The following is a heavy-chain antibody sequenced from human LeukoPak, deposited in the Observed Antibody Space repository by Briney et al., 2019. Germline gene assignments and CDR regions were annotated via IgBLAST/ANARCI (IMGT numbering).Heavy chain of an antibody. CDR3: ARGATTTSRWLDP. V-gene: IGHV4-30-2*01. D-gene: IGHD4-17*01. CDR1: GGSISSGGYY. J-gene: IGHJ5*02. Sequence: SETLPLTCIVSGGSISSGGYYWSWIRQPPGKGLEWIGYIYHSGSTYYNPSLKSRVTISVDRSKNQFSLKLSSVTAADAAVYYCARGATTTSRWLDPWGQGTLVTVSS. CDR2: IYHSGST.